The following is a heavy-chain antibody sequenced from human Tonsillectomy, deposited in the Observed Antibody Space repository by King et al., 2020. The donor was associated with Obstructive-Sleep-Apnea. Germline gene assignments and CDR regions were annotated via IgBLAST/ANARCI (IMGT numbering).Heavy chain of an antibody. Sequence: VQLQESGPGLVKPSDTLSLTCAVSGYSISINNWWGWIRQPPGKGLEWIGYIYYSGNTYYNPSFKSRVTMSVDTSENQFSLKLSSVTAVDTAVYYCARTPDGSGWSFDYWGQGTLVTVSS. CDR3: ARTPDGSGWSFDY. J-gene: IGHJ4*02. D-gene: IGHD6-19*01. CDR1: GYSISINNW. CDR2: IYYSGNT. V-gene: IGHV4-28*01.